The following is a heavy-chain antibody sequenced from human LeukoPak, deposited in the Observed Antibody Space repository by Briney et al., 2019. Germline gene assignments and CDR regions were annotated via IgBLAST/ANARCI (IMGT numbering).Heavy chain of an antibody. CDR1: GFTFTSYD. CDR2: MNPNNGNT. V-gene: IGHV1-8*01. CDR3: APRLWRGSGWSFDF. J-gene: IGHJ4*02. Sequence: ASVKVSCKASGFTFTSYDINWVRQASGQGLEWMGWMNPNNGNTGYAQKFQGRVTMTRDTSISTAYMELRGLRSEDTAVYYCAPRLWRGSGWSFDFWGQGALGTVSS. D-gene: IGHD6-19*01.